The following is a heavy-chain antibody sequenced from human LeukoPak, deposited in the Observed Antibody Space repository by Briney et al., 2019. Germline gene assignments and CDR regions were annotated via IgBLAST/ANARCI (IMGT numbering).Heavy chain of an antibody. V-gene: IGHV4-59*12. J-gene: IGHJ4*02. Sequence: PSETLSLTCTVSGGSISSYYWSWIRQPPGKGLEWIGYIYYSGSTNYNPSLKSRVTMSVDTSKNQFSLKLSSVTAADTAVYYCARGNILCSGGSCSTNIDYWGQGTLVTVSS. D-gene: IGHD2-15*01. CDR3: ARGNILCSGGSCSTNIDY. CDR1: GGSISSYY. CDR2: IYYSGST.